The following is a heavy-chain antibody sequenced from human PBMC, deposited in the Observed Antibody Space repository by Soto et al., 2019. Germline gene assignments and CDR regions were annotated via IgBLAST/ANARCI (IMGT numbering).Heavy chain of an antibody. CDR1: GFTLSSSG. J-gene: IGHJ6*02. V-gene: IGHV3-30*03. CDR3: ATEPYSNSWYGTYGMDV. Sequence: QVQLVESGGGVVQPGRSLRLSCAASGFTLSSSGMDWVRQAPGKGLEWVAVISYDGSDKYYADSVKGRFTISRDNSKNMVYLQMNSLRAEDTAVYYCATEPYSNSWYGTYGMDVWGQGTPVTVSS. CDR2: ISYDGSDK. D-gene: IGHD6-13*01.